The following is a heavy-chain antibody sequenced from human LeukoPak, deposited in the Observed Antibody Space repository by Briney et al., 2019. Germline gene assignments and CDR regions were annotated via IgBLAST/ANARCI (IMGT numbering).Heavy chain of an antibody. V-gene: IGHV3-30*02. CDR1: GFTFSSYG. Sequence: GGSLRLSCAASGFTFSSYGMHWVRQAPGKGLEWVAFIRYDGSNKYYADSVKGRFTISRDNSKNTLYLQMNSLRAEDTAVYYCAKMGSRDYCYYYYMDVWGKGTTVTVSS. CDR2: IRYDGSNK. CDR3: AKMGSRDYCYYYYMDV. J-gene: IGHJ6*03.